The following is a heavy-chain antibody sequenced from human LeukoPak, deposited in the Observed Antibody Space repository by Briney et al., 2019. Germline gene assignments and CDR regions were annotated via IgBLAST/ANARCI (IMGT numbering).Heavy chain of an antibody. J-gene: IGHJ6*03. CDR2: INHSGST. Sequence: PSETLSLTCAVYGGSFSGYYWSWIRQPPGKGLEWIEEINHSGSTNYNPSLKSRVTISVDTSKNQFSLKLSSVTAADTAVYYCARGTAMATRYYYYMDVWGKGTTVTVSS. CDR1: GGSFSGYY. CDR3: ARGTAMATRYYYYMDV. D-gene: IGHD5-18*01. V-gene: IGHV4-34*01.